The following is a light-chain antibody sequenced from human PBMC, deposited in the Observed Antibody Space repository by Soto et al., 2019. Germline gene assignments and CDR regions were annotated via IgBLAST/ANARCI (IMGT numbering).Light chain of an antibody. J-gene: IGKJ1*01. CDR1: QSVSSN. CDR3: QQYGISPPWT. CDR2: GAS. Sequence: EIVMTQSPATLSVSPGERATLSCRASQSVSSNLAWYQQKPGQAPRLLIYGASSRATGIPDRFSGSGSGTDFTLTISRLEPEDFAVYYCQQYGISPPWTFGQGTKVDIK. V-gene: IGKV3-20*01.